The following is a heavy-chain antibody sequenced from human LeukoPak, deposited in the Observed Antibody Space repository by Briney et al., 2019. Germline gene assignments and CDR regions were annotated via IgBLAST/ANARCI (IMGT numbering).Heavy chain of an antibody. CDR2: IKQDGSEK. Sequence: PGGSLRLSCAASGFTFSSYWMSWVRQAPGKGLEWVANIKQDGSEKYYVDSVKGRFSISRDNAKNSLYLQMNSLRAEDTAVYYCARLMEMAATPYYYYYMDVWGKGTTVTVSS. J-gene: IGHJ6*03. CDR1: GFTFSSYW. CDR3: ARLMEMAATPYYYYYMDV. D-gene: IGHD5-24*01. V-gene: IGHV3-7*01.